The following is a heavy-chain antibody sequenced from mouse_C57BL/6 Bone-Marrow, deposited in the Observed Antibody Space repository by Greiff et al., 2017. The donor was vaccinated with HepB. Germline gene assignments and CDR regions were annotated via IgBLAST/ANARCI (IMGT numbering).Heavy chain of an antibody. J-gene: IGHJ3*01. CDR2: IDPSDSYT. V-gene: IGHV1-69*01. CDR1: GYTFTSYW. Sequence: QVQLKQSGAELVMPGASVKLSCKASGYTFTSYWMHWVKQRPGQGLEWIGEIDPSDSYTNYNQKFKGKSTLTVDKSSSTAYMQLSSLTSEDSAVYYCAGGDYDLFAYWGQGTLVTVSA. CDR3: AGGDYDLFAY. D-gene: IGHD2-4*01.